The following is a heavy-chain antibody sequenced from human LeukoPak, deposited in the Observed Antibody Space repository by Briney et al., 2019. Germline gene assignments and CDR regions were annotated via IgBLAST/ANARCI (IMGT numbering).Heavy chain of an antibody. CDR2: IVPIFGTA. Sequence: SVKVSCKASGGTFSSYAISWVRQAPGQGLEWMGGIVPIFGTANYAQKFQGRVTITADESTSTAYMELSSLRSEDTAVYYCARDYYGSGSSGWDIWGQGTMVTVSS. CDR1: GGTFSSYA. V-gene: IGHV1-69*13. CDR3: ARDYYGSGSSGWDI. D-gene: IGHD3-10*01. J-gene: IGHJ3*02.